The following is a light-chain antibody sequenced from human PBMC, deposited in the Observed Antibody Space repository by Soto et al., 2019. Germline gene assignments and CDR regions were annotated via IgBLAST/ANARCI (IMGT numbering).Light chain of an antibody. CDR3: QHYSSVWA. CDR2: DAS. V-gene: IGKV1-5*01. CDR1: QSISSW. Sequence: EIQMTQSPSTLSASVVDRVTITFRASQSISSWLAWYQQKPGKAPNLLIYDASTLESGVPSRFSGSGSGTEFTLTISCLHPDDFATYYCQHYSSVWAFGQGTKVDI. J-gene: IGKJ1*01.